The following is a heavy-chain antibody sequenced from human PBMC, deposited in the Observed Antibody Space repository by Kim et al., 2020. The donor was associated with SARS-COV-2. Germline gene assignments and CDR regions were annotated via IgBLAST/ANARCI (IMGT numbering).Heavy chain of an antibody. J-gene: IGHJ6*02. CDR2: IRSSGSTI. D-gene: IGHD3-16*01. CDR1: GFSFSGYD. V-gene: IGHV3-48*02. Sequence: GGSLRLSCVVSGFSFSGYDMNWVRQAPGRGLEWVSYIRSSGSTIWYADSVKGRFTISRDNAKNSLYLQMNSLSDEDTAVYYCARVGLLGAYNMDVWVQGTTVTVSS. CDR3: ARVGLLGAYNMDV.